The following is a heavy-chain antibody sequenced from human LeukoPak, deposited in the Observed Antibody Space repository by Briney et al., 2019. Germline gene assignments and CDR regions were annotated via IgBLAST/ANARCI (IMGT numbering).Heavy chain of an antibody. Sequence: ASVKVSCKASGYTFTSYYMHWVRQAPGQGLEWMGIINPSGGSTSYAQKFQGRVTMTRDTSTSTVYMGLSSLRSEDTAVYYCARNNHVFGLGDYWGQGTLVTVSS. CDR3: ARNNHVFGLGDY. CDR1: GYTFTSYY. D-gene: IGHD3-10*02. CDR2: INPSGGST. V-gene: IGHV1-46*01. J-gene: IGHJ4*02.